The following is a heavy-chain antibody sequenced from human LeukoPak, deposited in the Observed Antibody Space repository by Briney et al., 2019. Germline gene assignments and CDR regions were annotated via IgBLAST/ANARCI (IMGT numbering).Heavy chain of an antibody. V-gene: IGHV1-18*01. J-gene: IGHJ4*02. Sequence: ASVKFSFKPSGYSFTRNGISWVRQAPGQGLEWMGWISTNSGNTNYAQKFQDRVTLTTDTSTSTAYMELRSLRSDDTAVYYCARDVNYAFDYWGQGILVTVSS. CDR2: ISTNSGNT. D-gene: IGHD3-16*01. CDR1: GYSFTRNG. CDR3: ARDVNYAFDY.